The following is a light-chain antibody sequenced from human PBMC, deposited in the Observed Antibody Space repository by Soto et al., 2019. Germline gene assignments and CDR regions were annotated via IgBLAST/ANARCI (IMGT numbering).Light chain of an antibody. CDR2: HAS. Sequence: EIVLTQSPATLSFSPGETATLSCRASQSVRNYLAWYQQKPGQAPRLLIYHASTRATGIPARFSGTGSETDFTLTISSLEPEDFAIYYCQQRSKMPLTFGHGTKVDLK. J-gene: IGKJ1*01. CDR1: QSVRNY. CDR3: QQRSKMPLT. V-gene: IGKV3-11*01.